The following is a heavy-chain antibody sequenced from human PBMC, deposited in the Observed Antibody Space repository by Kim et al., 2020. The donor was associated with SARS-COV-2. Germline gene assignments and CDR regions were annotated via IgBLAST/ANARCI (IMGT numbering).Heavy chain of an antibody. CDR2: IYYSGST. CDR3: ARHDPQWRRFENYFDY. Sequence: SETLSLTCTVSGGSISSSSYYWGWIRQPPGKGLEWIGSIYYSGSTYYNPSLKSRVTISVDTSKNQFSLKLSSVTAADTAVYYCARHDPQWRRFENYFDYWGQGTLVTVSS. J-gene: IGHJ4*02. V-gene: IGHV4-39*01. D-gene: IGHD5-12*01. CDR1: GGSISSSSYY.